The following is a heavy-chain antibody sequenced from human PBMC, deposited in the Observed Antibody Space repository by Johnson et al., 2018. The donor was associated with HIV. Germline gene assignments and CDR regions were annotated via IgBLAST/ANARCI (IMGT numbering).Heavy chain of an antibody. V-gene: IGHV3-66*01. Sequence: VQLVESGGGLVQPGGSLRLSCAASGFTFSSNYMSWVRQAPAKGLEWVSVISSGDRAFYADSVKGRFTISRDNSKNTLDLQMNSLRAEDTAVYYCAKEGGYSYGYGGDQTGDAFDIWGQGTTVTVSS. J-gene: IGHJ3*02. CDR3: AKEGGYSYGYGGDQTGDAFDI. CDR2: ISSGDRA. D-gene: IGHD5-18*01. CDR1: GFTFSSNY.